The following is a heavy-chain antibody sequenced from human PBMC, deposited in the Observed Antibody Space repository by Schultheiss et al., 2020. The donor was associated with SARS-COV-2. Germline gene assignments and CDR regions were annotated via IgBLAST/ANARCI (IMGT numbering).Heavy chain of an antibody. CDR1: GFTFSSYD. D-gene: IGHD6-13*01. J-gene: IGHJ5*02. Sequence: GGSLRLSCAASGFTFSSYDMHWVRQATGKGLEWVSAIGTAGDTYYPGSVKGRFTISRDNSKNTLYLQMNSLRAEDTAVYYCAKDPIAAAGTGWFDPWGQGTLVTVSS. CDR2: IGTAGDT. CDR3: AKDPIAAAGTGWFDP. V-gene: IGHV3-13*01.